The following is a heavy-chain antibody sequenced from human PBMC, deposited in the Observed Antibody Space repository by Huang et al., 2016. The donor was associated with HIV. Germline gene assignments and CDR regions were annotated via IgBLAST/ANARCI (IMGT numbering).Heavy chain of an antibody. J-gene: IGHJ1*01. V-gene: IGHV3-23*01. CDR1: GFTFRRYA. Sequence: EVQLLEAGGGLVHPGGSLSLSCAASGFTFRRYAMGWGRQAPGKGREWVSGSSGSGGSTTSATAVKCRFTISRDNSKNSLYLQMNSLRAEDTAVYYCAKPPSISSKYFQHWGQGTLVTVSS. CDR3: AKPPSISSKYFQH. D-gene: IGHD3-3*02. CDR2: SSGSGGST.